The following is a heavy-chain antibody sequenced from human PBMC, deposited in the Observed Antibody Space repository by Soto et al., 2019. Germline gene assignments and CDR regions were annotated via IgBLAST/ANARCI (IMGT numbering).Heavy chain of an antibody. D-gene: IGHD6-6*01. CDR3: ARRSGIAARPGSYGMDV. CDR2: IDPSDSYT. J-gene: IGHJ6*02. CDR1: GYSFTSYW. Sequence: RGESLKISCKGSGYSFTSYWISWVRQMPGKGLEWMGRIDPSDSYTNYSPSFQGHVTISADKSISTAYLQWSSLKASDTAMYYCARRSGIAARPGSYGMDVWGQGTTVTVSS. V-gene: IGHV5-10-1*01.